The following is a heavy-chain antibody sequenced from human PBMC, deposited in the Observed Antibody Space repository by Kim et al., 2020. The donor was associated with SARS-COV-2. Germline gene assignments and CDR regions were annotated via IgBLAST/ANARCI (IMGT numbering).Heavy chain of an antibody. J-gene: IGHJ4*02. CDR2: ITPLFNTT. Sequence: SVQVSCKASGGTFNDYVFNWVRQAPGQELEWMGGITPLFNTTNYAQRFQDRLTITSDESTSTAYIELFNLRSEDPAMYYCARDHYYDSRGYFFWGQGTL. D-gene: IGHD3-22*01. CDR1: GGTFNDYV. CDR3: ARDHYYDSRGYFF. V-gene: IGHV1-69*13.